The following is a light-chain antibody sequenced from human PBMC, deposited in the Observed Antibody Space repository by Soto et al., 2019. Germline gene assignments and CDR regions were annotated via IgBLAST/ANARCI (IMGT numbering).Light chain of an antibody. Sequence: EIRMTQSASNLSAFVGDRVTIXCRASESVNSGFAWHQQTPGRARKLLIYKASSLESGVTSRFSGSGFGKEFNITIRSLQPDDLATYDCQQYNSYRAFGQGTKVDIK. V-gene: IGKV1-5*03. CDR1: ESVNSG. J-gene: IGKJ1*01. CDR2: KAS. CDR3: QQYNSYRA.